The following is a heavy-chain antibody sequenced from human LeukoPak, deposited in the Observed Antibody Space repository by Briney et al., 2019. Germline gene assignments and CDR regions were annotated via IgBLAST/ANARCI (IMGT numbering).Heavy chain of an antibody. CDR3: AGREYYYDSSGSARDY. V-gene: IGHV4-59*01. J-gene: IGHJ4*02. CDR1: GGSISSYY. Sequence: SETLSLTCTVSGGSISSYYWSWIRQPPGKGLEWIGYIYYSGSTNYNPSLKSRVTISVDTSKNQFSLKLSSVTAADTAVYYCAGREYYYDSSGSARDYRGQGTLVTVSS. D-gene: IGHD3-22*01. CDR2: IYYSGST.